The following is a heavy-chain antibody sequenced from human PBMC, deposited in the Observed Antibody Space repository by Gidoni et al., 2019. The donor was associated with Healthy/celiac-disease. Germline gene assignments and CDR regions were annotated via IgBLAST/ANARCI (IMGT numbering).Heavy chain of an antibody. Sequence: QVQLVASGGGVVQPGRSLRLSCASSGFTFSSYGMHWVRQAPGKGLEWVAVIWYDGSNKYYADSVKGRFTISRDNSKNTLYLQMNSLRAEDTAVYYCARDNSPNLSWFDPWGQGTLVTVSA. CDR3: ARDNSPNLSWFDP. CDR1: GFTFSSYG. V-gene: IGHV3-33*01. J-gene: IGHJ5*02. CDR2: IWYDGSNK. D-gene: IGHD1-20*01.